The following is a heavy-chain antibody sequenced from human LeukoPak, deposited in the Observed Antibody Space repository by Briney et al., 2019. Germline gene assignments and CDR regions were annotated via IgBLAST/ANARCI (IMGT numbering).Heavy chain of an antibody. CDR2: ISGSGGST. D-gene: IGHD6-13*01. CDR1: GFTVSSNY. CDR3: AKGSGWAAAGDYGMDV. Sequence: GGSLRLSCAASGFTVSSNYMSWVRQAPGKGLEWVSAISGSGGSTYYADSVKGRFTISRDNSKNTLYLQMNSLRAEDTAVYYCAKGSGWAAAGDYGMDVWGQGTTVTVSS. V-gene: IGHV3-23*01. J-gene: IGHJ6*02.